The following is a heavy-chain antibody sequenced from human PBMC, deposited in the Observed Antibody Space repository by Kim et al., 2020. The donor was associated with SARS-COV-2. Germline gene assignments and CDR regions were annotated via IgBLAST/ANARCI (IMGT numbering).Heavy chain of an antibody. Sequence: SETLSLTCTVSGGSISSSSYYWGWIRQPPGKGLEWIGSIYYSGSTYYNPSLKSRVTISVDTSKNQFSLKLSSVTAADTAVYYCARHKASITIFGVVPLGEGMDVWGQGTTVTVSS. V-gene: IGHV4-39*01. D-gene: IGHD3-3*01. CDR2: IYYSGST. CDR1: GGSISSSSYY. CDR3: ARHKASITIFGVVPLGEGMDV. J-gene: IGHJ6*02.